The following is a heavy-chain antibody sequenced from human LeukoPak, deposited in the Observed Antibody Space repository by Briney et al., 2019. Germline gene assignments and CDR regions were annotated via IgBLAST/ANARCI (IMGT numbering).Heavy chain of an antibody. D-gene: IGHD3-3*01. CDR3: AKGSYDFWSGYHDY. CDR1: GFTFSSYA. Sequence: QPGGSLRLSCAASGFTFSSYAMSWVRQAPGKGLEWVSAISGSGDSTYYADSVKGRFTISRDNSKNTLYLQMNSLRAEDTAVYYCAKGSYDFWSGYHDYWGQGTLVTVSS. J-gene: IGHJ4*02. CDR2: ISGSGDST. V-gene: IGHV3-23*01.